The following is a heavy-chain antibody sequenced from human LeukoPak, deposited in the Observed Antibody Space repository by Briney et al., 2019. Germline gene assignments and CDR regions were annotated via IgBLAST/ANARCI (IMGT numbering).Heavy chain of an antibody. D-gene: IGHD6-19*01. Sequence: GGSLRLSCAASGFTFSSYSMNWVRQAPGKGLEWVSSISSSSYIYYADSVKGRFTISRDNAKNTLYLQMSSLRVEDTGVYYCARRGAVTGTEDYWGQGTLVTVSS. CDR3: ARRGAVTGTEDY. J-gene: IGHJ4*02. V-gene: IGHV3-21*01. CDR2: ISSSSYI. CDR1: GFTFSSYS.